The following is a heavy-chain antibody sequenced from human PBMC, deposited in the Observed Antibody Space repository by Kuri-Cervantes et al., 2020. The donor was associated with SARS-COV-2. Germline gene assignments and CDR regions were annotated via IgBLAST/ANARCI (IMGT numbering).Heavy chain of an antibody. D-gene: IGHD1-1*01. Sequence: GGSLRLSCAASGFTFSGHWIHWVRQAPGKGLVWVSRINPDGSYPTNADSVKGRFTLSRDNAKNMLFLQMNSLRAEDTAVYYCVRDGDHWNFDYWGQGTLVTVSS. J-gene: IGHJ4*02. CDR2: INPDGSYP. CDR1: GFTFSGHW. CDR3: VRDGDHWNFDY. V-gene: IGHV3-74*03.